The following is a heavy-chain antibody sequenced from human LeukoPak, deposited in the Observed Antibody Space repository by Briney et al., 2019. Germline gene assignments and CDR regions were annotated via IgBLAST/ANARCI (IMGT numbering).Heavy chain of an antibody. CDR2: IYTGGNT. CDR1: GFAVDSNY. J-gene: IGHJ4*02. CDR3: ANRGAVAGAPVPSFDY. Sequence: PGGSLRLSCAASGFAVDSNYLSWVRQAPGKGLEWVSTIYTGGNTYYADSVKGRFTISRDNSKNTLYLQMNSLRAEDTAVYYCANRGAVAGAPVPSFDYWGRGSLVTVSS. D-gene: IGHD6-19*01. V-gene: IGHV3-53*01.